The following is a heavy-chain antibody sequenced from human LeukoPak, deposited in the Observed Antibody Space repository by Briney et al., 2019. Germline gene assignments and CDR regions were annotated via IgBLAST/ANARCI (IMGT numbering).Heavy chain of an antibody. D-gene: IGHD3-16*01. Sequence: SETLSLTCAVSGGSISTYYWSWIRQPPGKGLEWIACIYYSGSTNYNPSLRSRVTMSVDTSKSQFSLKLSSVTAADTAVYFCARTWGGLYYFDYWGQGILVTVSS. J-gene: IGHJ4*02. CDR2: IYYSGST. CDR1: GGSISTYY. CDR3: ARTWGGLYYFDY. V-gene: IGHV4-59*01.